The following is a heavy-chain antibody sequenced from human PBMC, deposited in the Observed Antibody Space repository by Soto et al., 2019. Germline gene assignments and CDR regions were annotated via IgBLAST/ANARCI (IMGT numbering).Heavy chain of an antibody. J-gene: IGHJ5*02. Sequence: SETLSLTCAVYGGSISSSSYYWGWIRQPPGKGLEWIGSIYYSGSTYYNPSLQSRVTISVDSSKNQFSLKLSSVTAADTAVYYCARRQSSSWFGLWGQGTLVTVS. D-gene: IGHD6-13*01. V-gene: IGHV4-39*01. CDR2: IYYSGST. CDR1: GGSISSSSYY. CDR3: ARRQSSSWFGL.